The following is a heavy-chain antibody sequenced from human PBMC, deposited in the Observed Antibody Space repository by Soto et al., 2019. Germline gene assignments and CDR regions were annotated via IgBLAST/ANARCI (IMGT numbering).Heavy chain of an antibody. Sequence: GSVKVSCKASGYTFTSDYMHGVRQAPGQGLEWMGIINPSGGSTSYAQKFQGRVTMTRDTSTSAVYMELSSLRSEDTAVYYCARVGVAAAGIYYYYYGMDVWGQGTTVTVSS. CDR2: INPSGGST. V-gene: IGHV1-46*03. CDR3: ARVGVAAAGIYYYYYGMDV. D-gene: IGHD6-13*01. J-gene: IGHJ6*02. CDR1: GYTFTSDY.